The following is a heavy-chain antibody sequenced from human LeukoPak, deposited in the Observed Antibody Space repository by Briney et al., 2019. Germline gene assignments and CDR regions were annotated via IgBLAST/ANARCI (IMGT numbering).Heavy chain of an antibody. D-gene: IGHD3-22*01. CDR2: IYYSGST. CDR1: GGSISSYY. J-gene: IGHJ4*02. V-gene: IGHV4-59*12. CDR3: ARDPPRMYYDSSGPRGF. Sequence: SETLSLTCTVSGGSISSYYWSWIRQPPGKGLEWIGYIYYSGSTNYNPSLKSRVTISVDTSKNQFSLKLSSVTAADTAVYYCARDPPRMYYDSSGPRGFWGQGTLVTVSS.